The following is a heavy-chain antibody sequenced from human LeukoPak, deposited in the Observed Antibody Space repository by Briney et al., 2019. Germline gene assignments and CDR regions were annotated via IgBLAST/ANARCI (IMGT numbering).Heavy chain of an antibody. CDR3: ARAAEHYYDSSGYFDY. Sequence: GGSLRLSCAASGFTFSSYWMSWVRQAPGKGLEWAANIKQDGSEKYYVDSVKGRFTISRDNAKNSLYLQMNSLRAGDTAVYYCARAAEHYYDSSGYFDYWGQGTLVTVSS. V-gene: IGHV3-7*04. CDR1: GFTFSSYW. J-gene: IGHJ4*02. D-gene: IGHD3-22*01. CDR2: IKQDGSEK.